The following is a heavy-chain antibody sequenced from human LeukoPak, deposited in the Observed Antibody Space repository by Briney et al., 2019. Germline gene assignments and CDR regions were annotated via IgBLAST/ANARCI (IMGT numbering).Heavy chain of an antibody. Sequence: GGSLRLSCAASGFTFSSYAMHWVRQAPGKGLEWVAVISYDGSNKYYADSVKGRFTISRDNAKNSLYLQMNSLRAEDTAVYYCARMRARSDYWGQGTLVTVSS. D-gene: IGHD3-16*01. CDR2: ISYDGSNK. CDR1: GFTFSSYA. CDR3: ARMRARSDY. J-gene: IGHJ4*02. V-gene: IGHV3-30-3*01.